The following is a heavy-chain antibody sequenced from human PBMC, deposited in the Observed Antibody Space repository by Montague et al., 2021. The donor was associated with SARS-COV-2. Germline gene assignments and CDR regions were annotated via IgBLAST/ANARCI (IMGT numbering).Heavy chain of an antibody. CDR2: INSDGSST. Sequence: SLRLSCAASGFTFSRYWMHWFRQAPGKGLVWVSRINSDGSSTSYADSVKGRFTISRDNAKNTLYLQMNSLRAEDTAVYYCARLGYCSGGSCYPYYYYYGMDVWGQGTTVTVSS. D-gene: IGHD2-15*01. CDR3: ARLGYCSGGSCYPYYYYYGMDV. V-gene: IGHV3-74*01. CDR1: GFTFSRYW. J-gene: IGHJ6*02.